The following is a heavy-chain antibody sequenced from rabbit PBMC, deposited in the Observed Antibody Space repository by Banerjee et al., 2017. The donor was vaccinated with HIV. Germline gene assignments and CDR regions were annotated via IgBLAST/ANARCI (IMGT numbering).Heavy chain of an antibody. CDR3: ARDRGVAGYAYATYYFNL. CDR1: GFDFISNA. CDR2: IYSGSSGRP. Sequence: QSLEESGGDLVKPGASLTLTCTASGFDFISNAMCWVRQAPGKGLEWIACIYSGSSGRPYYASWAKGRFTISKASSTTVTLQMTSLTAADTATYFCARDRGVAGYAYATYYFNLWGPGTLVTVS. V-gene: IGHV1S40*01. J-gene: IGHJ4*01. D-gene: IGHD6-1*01.